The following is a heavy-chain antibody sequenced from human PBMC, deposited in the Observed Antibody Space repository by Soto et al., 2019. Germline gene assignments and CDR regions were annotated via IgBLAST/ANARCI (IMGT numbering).Heavy chain of an antibody. CDR2: ISNSGTII. D-gene: IGHD4-4*01. CDR1: GFTFSDYY. Sequence: QVQLVESGGGLVKPGGSLRLSCAASGFTFSDYYMSWIRQAPGKGLEWVSYISNSGTIIYHADSVKGRFTISRDSAKNSLYRQMNSLRAEDTAVYYCARAGSNYGGFDYWGQGTLVTVSS. CDR3: ARAGSNYGGFDY. J-gene: IGHJ4*02. V-gene: IGHV3-11*01.